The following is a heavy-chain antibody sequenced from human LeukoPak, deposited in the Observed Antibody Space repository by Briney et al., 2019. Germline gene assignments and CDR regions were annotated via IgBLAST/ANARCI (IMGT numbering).Heavy chain of an antibody. D-gene: IGHD1-26*01. CDR2: MNSNSGNT. Sequence: ASVKVSCKASGYTFSSYDIHWVRQAPGPGLEWMGWMNSNSGNTGSAQEFRDRVTMTKNTSISTAYIELSSLRSDDTGMYYCARGLHSGGYYFMGLWGQGTLVTVSS. V-gene: IGHV1-8*01. J-gene: IGHJ1*01. CDR3: ARGLHSGGYYFMGL. CDR1: GYTFSSYD.